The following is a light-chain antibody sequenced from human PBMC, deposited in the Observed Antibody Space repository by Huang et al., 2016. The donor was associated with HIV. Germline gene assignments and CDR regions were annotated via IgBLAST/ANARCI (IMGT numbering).Light chain of an antibody. J-gene: IGKJ2*01. CDR2: STS. CDR1: ESLNNK. V-gene: IGKV3-15*01. Sequence: EVVMTQSPGTLSVSPGKRATLSCKTSESLNNKLVWYQQKPGQAPRLLIYSTSTRAICVPARFSGGVSGTEFTLTISSLQSEDFGIYYCQQYSNWPPMYTFGQGTKLEI. CDR3: QQYSNWPPMYT.